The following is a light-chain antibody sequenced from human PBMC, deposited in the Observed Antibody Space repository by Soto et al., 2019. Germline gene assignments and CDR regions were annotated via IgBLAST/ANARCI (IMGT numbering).Light chain of an antibody. Sequence: EIVLTQSPGTLSLSPGERATLSCRASQSVSSSYLAWYQQKPGQAPRLLIYGASSRATGIPDRFSGSGSGTDFTLTITSLQPEDFGIYYCQQSYATVRTFGGGTKVDI. CDR3: QQSYATVRT. CDR1: QSVSSSY. CDR2: GAS. J-gene: IGKJ4*01. V-gene: IGKV3-20*01.